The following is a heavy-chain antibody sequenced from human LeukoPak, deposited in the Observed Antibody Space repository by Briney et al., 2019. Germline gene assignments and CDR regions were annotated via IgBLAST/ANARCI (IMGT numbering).Heavy chain of an antibody. CDR3: ARERLYYYYYMDV. CDR2: IYYSGST. V-gene: IGHV4-59*01. Sequence: SETLSLTCTVSGGSISSYYWSWIRQPPGKGLEWIGYIYYSGSTNYNPSLKSRVTISVDTSKDQFSLKLSSVTAADTAVYYCARERLYYYYYMDVWGKGTTVTISS. CDR1: GGSISSYY. J-gene: IGHJ6*03.